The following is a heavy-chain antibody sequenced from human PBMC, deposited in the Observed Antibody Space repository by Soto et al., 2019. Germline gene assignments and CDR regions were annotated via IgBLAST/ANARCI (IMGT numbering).Heavy chain of an antibody. V-gene: IGHV3-48*01. J-gene: IGHJ4*02. Sequence: GGSLRLSCEVSGFTLSSYSMNWVRQAPGKGLEWVSFITSSGSTTYYADSVKGRFTVSRDNVKNSLFLQMNSLRAEDTAVYYCSSGTWGSGSPGDFWGQGTLVTVSS. CDR1: GFTLSSYS. CDR2: ITSSGSTT. CDR3: SSGTWGSGSPGDF. D-gene: IGHD1-26*01.